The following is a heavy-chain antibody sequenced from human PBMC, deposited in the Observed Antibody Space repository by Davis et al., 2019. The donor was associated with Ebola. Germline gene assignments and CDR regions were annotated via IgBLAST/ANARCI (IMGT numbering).Heavy chain of an antibody. D-gene: IGHD3-22*01. J-gene: IGHJ3*02. CDR1: GGSISSGGYY. V-gene: IGHV4-31*03. Sequence: SETLSLTCTVSGGSISSGGYYWSWIRQHPGKGLEWIGYIYYSGSTYYNPSLKSRVTISVDTSKNQFSLKLSSVTAADTAVYYCARGPYYYDSSGYADAFDIWGQGTMVTVSS. CDR3: ARGPYYYDSSGYADAFDI. CDR2: IYYSGST.